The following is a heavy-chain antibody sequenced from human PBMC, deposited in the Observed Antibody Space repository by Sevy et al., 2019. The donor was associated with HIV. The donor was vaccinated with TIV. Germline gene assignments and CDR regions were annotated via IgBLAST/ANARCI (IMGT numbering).Heavy chain of an antibody. CDR1: GYSISGYY. CDR2: FYYSGRT. J-gene: IGHJ4*02. Sequence: SETLSLTCTVSGYSISGYYWSWIRQPPGKGLEWIGYFYYSGRTNYSPSLKSRATISVDTSKNQISLTLTSVTAADTAIYYCANGISARLDYWGQGTLVTVSS. D-gene: IGHD6-6*01. V-gene: IGHV4-59*01. CDR3: ANGISARLDY.